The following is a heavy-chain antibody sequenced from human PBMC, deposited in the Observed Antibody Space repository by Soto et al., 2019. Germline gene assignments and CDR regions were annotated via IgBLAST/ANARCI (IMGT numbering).Heavy chain of an antibody. CDR1: GFTFSSYA. V-gene: IGHV3-30-3*01. J-gene: IGHJ4*02. Sequence: QVQLVESGGGVVQPGRSLRLSCAASGFTFSSYAMHWVRQAPGKGLEWVAVISYDGSNKYYADSVKGRFTISRDNSKNTLYLQMNSLRAEDTAVYYCIPPVDTAMVTRGSYDYWGQGTLVTVSS. D-gene: IGHD5-18*01. CDR2: ISYDGSNK. CDR3: IPPVDTAMVTRGSYDY.